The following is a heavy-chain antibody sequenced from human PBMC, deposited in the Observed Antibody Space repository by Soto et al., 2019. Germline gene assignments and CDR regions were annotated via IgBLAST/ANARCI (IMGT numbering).Heavy chain of an antibody. CDR1: GFTFDDYA. V-gene: IGHV3-9*01. CDR3: AKDISPSNYYYAMDV. Sequence: ALRLSCAASGFTFDDYAMHSVRQAPGKGLEWVSGISWNSGSIGYANSVKGRFTISRDNAKNTLYLQMNSLRAEDTALYYCAKDISPSNYYYAMDVWGQGTTVTVSS. CDR2: ISWNSGSI. J-gene: IGHJ6*02. D-gene: IGHD4-4*01.